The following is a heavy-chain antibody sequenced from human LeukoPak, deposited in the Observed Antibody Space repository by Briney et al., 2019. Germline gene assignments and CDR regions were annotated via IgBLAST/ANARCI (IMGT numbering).Heavy chain of an antibody. CDR1: GFTFSSYS. Sequence: GGSLRLSCAASGFTFSSYSMNWVRQAPGKGLEWVSSISSSSSYIYYADSVKGRFTISRDNAKNSLYLQMNSPRAEDTAVYYCARYGNYYGMDVWGQGTTVTVSS. J-gene: IGHJ6*02. CDR2: ISSSSSYI. D-gene: IGHD4-17*01. CDR3: ARYGNYYGMDV. V-gene: IGHV3-21*01.